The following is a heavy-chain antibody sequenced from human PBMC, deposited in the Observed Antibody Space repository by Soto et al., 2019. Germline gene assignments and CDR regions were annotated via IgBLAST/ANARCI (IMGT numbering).Heavy chain of an antibody. CDR3: ARVDGYTYPNDY. V-gene: IGHV3-21*01. CDR1: GFTFSAYS. J-gene: IGHJ4*02. D-gene: IGHD5-12*01. CDR2: ITSRSDYI. Sequence: LRLSCAASGFTFSAYSMSWVRQAPGKGLEWVSSITSRSDYIYYADSLKGRFTISRDNAKNSLYLQMHSLRAEDTAFYYCARVDGYTYPNDYWGQGTLVT.